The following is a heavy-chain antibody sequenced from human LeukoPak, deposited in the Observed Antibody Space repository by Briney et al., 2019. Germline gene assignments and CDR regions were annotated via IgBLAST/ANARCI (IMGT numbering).Heavy chain of an antibody. Sequence: ASVKVSCKASGYTFTSYGISWVRQAPGQGLEWMGWISAYNGNTNYAQKLQGRVTMTTDTSTSTAYMELRSLRSDDTAVYYCAREYPYGDYRPIPMVDYWGQGTLVTVSS. CDR3: AREYPYGDYRPIPMVDY. V-gene: IGHV1-18*01. CDR2: ISAYNGNT. CDR1: GYTFTSYG. J-gene: IGHJ4*02. D-gene: IGHD4-17*01.